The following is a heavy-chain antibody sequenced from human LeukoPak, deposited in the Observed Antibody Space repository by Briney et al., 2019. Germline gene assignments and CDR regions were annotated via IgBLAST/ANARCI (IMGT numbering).Heavy chain of an antibody. CDR2: INPNSGGT. V-gene: IGHV1-2*02. D-gene: IGHD1-14*01. J-gene: IGHJ4*02. CDR1: GYTFSDYY. CDR3: ARVGRLLGTLDY. Sequence: GASVKVSCKTSGYTFSDYYIHWIRQAPGQGLEWMGWINPNSGGTNYAQKFQGRVTMTRDTSISTAYMELSRLRSDDTAVYYCARVGRLLGTLDYWGQGTLVTVSS.